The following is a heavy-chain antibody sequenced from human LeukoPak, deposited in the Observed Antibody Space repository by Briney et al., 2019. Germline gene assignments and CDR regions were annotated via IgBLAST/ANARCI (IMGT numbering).Heavy chain of an antibody. CDR2: IYYSGST. CDR3: ARDPRGRDAFDI. Sequence: SETLSLTCTVSGGSISSYYWSWIRQPPGKGLEWIGYIYYSGSTNYNPSLKSRVTISVDTSKNQFSLKLSSVTAADTAVYYCARDPRGRDAFDIWGQGTMVTVSS. D-gene: IGHD3-10*01. J-gene: IGHJ3*02. CDR1: GGSISSYY. V-gene: IGHV4-59*01.